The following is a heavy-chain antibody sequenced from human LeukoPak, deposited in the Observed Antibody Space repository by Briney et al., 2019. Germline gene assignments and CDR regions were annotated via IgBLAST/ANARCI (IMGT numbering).Heavy chain of an antibody. CDR3: AKDPGTVIAVAGTFQH. J-gene: IGHJ1*01. Sequence: PGGSLRLSCAASGFTFSSYAMSGVRQAPGKGLEWVSDISGSGGSTYYADSVKGRFTISRDNSKNTLYLQMNSLRAEDTAVYYCAKDPGTVIAVAGTFQHWGQGTLVTVSS. CDR2: ISGSGGST. CDR1: GFTFSSYA. V-gene: IGHV3-23*01. D-gene: IGHD6-19*01.